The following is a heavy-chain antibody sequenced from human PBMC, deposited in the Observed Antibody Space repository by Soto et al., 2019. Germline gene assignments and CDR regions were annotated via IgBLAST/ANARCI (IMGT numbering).Heavy chain of an antibody. D-gene: IGHD1-1*01. CDR3: AKDRVTTGPNWFDP. Sequence: GGSLRLSCATSGFTFSSHGMHWVRQAPGKGLEWVALIWYDGSAKYYADSVKGRITVSRDNSKNTLYLQMNSLRAEDTAVYYCAKDRVTTGPNWFDPWGQGTLVTVSS. CDR2: IWYDGSAK. CDR1: GFTFSSHG. V-gene: IGHV3-33*06. J-gene: IGHJ5*02.